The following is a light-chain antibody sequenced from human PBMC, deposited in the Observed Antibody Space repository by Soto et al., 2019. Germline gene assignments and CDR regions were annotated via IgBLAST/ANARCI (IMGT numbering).Light chain of an antibody. CDR1: QSISSY. CDR2: AAS. CDR3: QQSTRA. V-gene: IGKV1-39*01. J-gene: IGKJ3*01. Sequence: DIQMTQSPSSLSASVGDRVTITCRASQSISSYLNWYQQKPGKAPKLLIYAASSLQSGVPSRFSGSGSGTDFTLTISSLQPEDFATYYCQQSTRAFGPGTKVDIK.